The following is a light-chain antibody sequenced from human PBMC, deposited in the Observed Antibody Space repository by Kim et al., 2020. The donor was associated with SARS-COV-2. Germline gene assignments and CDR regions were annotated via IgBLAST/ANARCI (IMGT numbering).Light chain of an antibody. CDR2: AAS. J-gene: IGKJ1*01. CDR3: QQYYSYPKT. Sequence: ASTGDSVTITCRASQGISSYLAWYQQKPGKAPNLLIYAASTLQSGVPSRFSGSGSGTDFTLTISCLQSEDFATYYCQQYYSYPKTFGQGTKVDIK. CDR1: QGISSY. V-gene: IGKV1-8*01.